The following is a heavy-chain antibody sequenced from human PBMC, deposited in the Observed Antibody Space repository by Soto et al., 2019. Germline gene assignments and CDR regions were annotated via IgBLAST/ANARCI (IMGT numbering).Heavy chain of an antibody. Sequence: ETLSLTCTVSGGSIISGYWSWIRQPPGKGLEWIGYISYSGNTNYNPSLKSRVTMSVDTPKNQFSLRLSSVTTADTAVYYCAGLRGYAGSPIDYWGQGTLVTVSS. CDR3: AGLRGYAGSPIDY. V-gene: IGHV4-59*01. J-gene: IGHJ4*02. D-gene: IGHD2-15*01. CDR1: GGSIISGY. CDR2: ISYSGNT.